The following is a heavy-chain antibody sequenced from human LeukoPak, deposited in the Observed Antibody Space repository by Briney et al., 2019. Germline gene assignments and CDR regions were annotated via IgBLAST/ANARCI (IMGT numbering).Heavy chain of an antibody. CDR3: AKDRPNYYGNNGHYYRRDGDS. V-gene: IGHV3-23*01. CDR2: ISGSGDLT. D-gene: IGHD3-22*01. J-gene: IGHJ5*01. CDR1: GFTFSIYA. Sequence: GGSLRLSCAASGFTFSIYAMSWVRQVPGKGLEWVSSISGSGDLTYYAGSVKGRFTISRDNSKNTLYLQMNSLRAEDTAIYYCAKDRPNYYGNNGHYYRRDGDSWGQGTLVTVSS.